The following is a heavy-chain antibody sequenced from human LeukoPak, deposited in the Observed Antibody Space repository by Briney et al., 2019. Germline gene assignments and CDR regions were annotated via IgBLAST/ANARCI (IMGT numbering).Heavy chain of an antibody. CDR1: GDSISSGGYY. J-gene: IGHJ3*02. CDR3: ARDRGYSYGYSALDI. CDR2: IYYSGST. Sequence: SETLSLTCTISGDSISSGGYYWSWIRQHPGKGLEWIGYIYYSGSTYYNPSLKSRVTISVDTSKNQFSLKLSSVTAADTAVYYCARDRGYSYGYSALDIWGQGTMVTVSS. D-gene: IGHD5-18*01. V-gene: IGHV4-31*03.